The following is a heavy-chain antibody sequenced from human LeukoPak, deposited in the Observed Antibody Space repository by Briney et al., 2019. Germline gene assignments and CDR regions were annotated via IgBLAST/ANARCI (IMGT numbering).Heavy chain of an antibody. Sequence: GGSLRLSCAASGFTFSSYWMSWVRQAPGKGLEWVANIKQDGSEKYYVDSVKGRFTISRDNAKNSLYLQMNSLRAEDTAVYYCARDHDDRYCSGGSCYRYYYYGMDVWGQGTTVTVSS. D-gene: IGHD2-15*01. CDR2: IKQDGSEK. CDR1: GFTFSSYW. J-gene: IGHJ6*02. V-gene: IGHV3-7*01. CDR3: ARDHDDRYCSGGSCYRYYYYGMDV.